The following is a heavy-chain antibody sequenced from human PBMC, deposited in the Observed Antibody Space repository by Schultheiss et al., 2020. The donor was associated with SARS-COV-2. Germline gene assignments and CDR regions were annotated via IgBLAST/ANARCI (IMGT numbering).Heavy chain of an antibody. CDR2: IRSKAYGGTT. CDR1: GFTFGDYA. D-gene: IGHD2/OR15-2a*01. V-gene: IGHV3-49*04. Sequence: GGSLRLSCTASGFTFGDYAMSWVRQAPGKGLEWVGFIRSKAYGGTTEYAASVKGRFTISRDDSKSIAYLQMNSLKTEDTAVYYCTRINSRYYYYGMDVWGQGTTVTVSS. CDR3: TRINSRYYYYGMDV. J-gene: IGHJ6*02.